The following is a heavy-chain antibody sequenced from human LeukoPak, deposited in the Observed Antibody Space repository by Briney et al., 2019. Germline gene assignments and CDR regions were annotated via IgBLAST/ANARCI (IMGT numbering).Heavy chain of an antibody. V-gene: IGHV4-59*01. CDR2: IYYSGST. Sequence: SGTLSLTCTVSGGSISSYYWSWIRQPPGKGLEWIGYIYYSGSTNYNPSLKSRVTISVDTSKNQFSLKLSSVTAADTAVYYCARDRSSLDTAMDRWFDPWGQGTLVTVSS. CDR3: ARDRSSLDTAMDRWFDP. J-gene: IGHJ5*02. CDR1: GGSISSYY. D-gene: IGHD5-18*01.